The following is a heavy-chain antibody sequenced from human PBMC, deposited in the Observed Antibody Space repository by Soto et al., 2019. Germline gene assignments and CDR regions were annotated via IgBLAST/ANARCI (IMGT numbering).Heavy chain of an antibody. J-gene: IGHJ4*02. D-gene: IGHD6-19*01. CDR2: SRNRANSYTI. V-gene: IGHV3-72*01. Sequence: GGSLRLSCAASGFTFSDHYMDWVRQAPGKGLEWIARSRNRANSYTIEYAASVKGRFTISRDDSKSSLYLQMDSLKSDDTAVYYCARSPGSGPRQFDYWGQGTLVTVSS. CDR3: ARSPGSGPRQFDY. CDR1: GFTFSDHY.